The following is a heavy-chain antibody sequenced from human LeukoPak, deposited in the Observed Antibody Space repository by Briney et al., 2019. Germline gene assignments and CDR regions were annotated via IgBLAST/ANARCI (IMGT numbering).Heavy chain of an antibody. CDR2: IRYDGSNK. Sequence: GGSLRLSCAASGFTFSTYGMHWVRQAPGKGLEWVTFIRYDGSNKNYADSVKGRFTISRDNSKNTLYLQMDSLRAEDTAVYYCANQGTYCTGGSCSRFYYMDVWGKGTTVTISS. V-gene: IGHV3-30*02. J-gene: IGHJ6*03. CDR3: ANQGTYCTGGSCSRFYYMDV. CDR1: GFTFSTYG. D-gene: IGHD2-15*01.